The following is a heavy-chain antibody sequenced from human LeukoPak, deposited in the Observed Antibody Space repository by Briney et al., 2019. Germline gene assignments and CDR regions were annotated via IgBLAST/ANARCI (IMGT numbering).Heavy chain of an antibody. D-gene: IGHD3-22*01. Sequence: ASVKVSCKASGYTFTSYDINWVRQATGQGLEWMGGIIPIFGTANYAQKFQGRVTITADESTSTAYMELSSLRSEDTAVYYCARGHYYDSSGYYYYFDYWGQGTLVTVSS. CDR2: IIPIFGTA. CDR3: ARGHYYDSSGYYYYFDY. CDR1: GYTFTSYD. J-gene: IGHJ4*02. V-gene: IGHV1-69*13.